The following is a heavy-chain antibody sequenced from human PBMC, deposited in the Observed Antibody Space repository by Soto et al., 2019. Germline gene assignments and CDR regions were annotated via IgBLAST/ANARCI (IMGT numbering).Heavy chain of an antibody. J-gene: IGHJ5*02. CDR2: IIPILGIA. CDR1: GGTISSYT. V-gene: IGHV1-69*02. D-gene: IGHD3-9*01. Sequence: ASVKVSCKASGGTISSYTISWVRQAPGQGLEWMGRIIPILGIANYAQKFQGRVTITADKSTSTAYMELSSLRSEDTAAYYCARNPYYDILTGYFPIWFDPWGQGTLVTVSS. CDR3: ARNPYYDILTGYFPIWFDP.